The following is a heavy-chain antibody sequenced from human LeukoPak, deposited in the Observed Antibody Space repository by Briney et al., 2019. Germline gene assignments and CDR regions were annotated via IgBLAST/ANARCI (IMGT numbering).Heavy chain of an antibody. J-gene: IGHJ4*02. V-gene: IGHV3-23*01. D-gene: IGHD5-24*01. CDR2: ISAPGVTS. CDR1: GFTFSSYA. Sequence: HPGGSLRLSCAASGFTFSSYAMAWVRQAPGKGLEWVSSISAPGVTSYYADSVKGRFTISRDNSKNTLYLQMNSLRAEDTAVYYCAKDTGGDGYNYDYWGQGTLVTVSS. CDR3: AKDTGGDGYNYDY.